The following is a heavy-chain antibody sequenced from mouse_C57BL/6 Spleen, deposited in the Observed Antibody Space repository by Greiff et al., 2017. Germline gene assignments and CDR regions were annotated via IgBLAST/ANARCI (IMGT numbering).Heavy chain of an antibody. J-gene: IGHJ1*03. CDR2: INPSSGYT. CDR1: GYTFTSYT. CDR3: ARSEDGYYWYFDV. V-gene: IGHV1-4*01. D-gene: IGHD2-3*01. Sequence: VQLKESGAELARPGASVKMSCKASGYTFTSYTMHWVKQRPGQGLEWIGYINPSSGYTKYNQKFKDKATLTADKSSSTAYMQLSSLTSEDSAVYYCARSEDGYYWYFDVWGTGTTVTVSS.